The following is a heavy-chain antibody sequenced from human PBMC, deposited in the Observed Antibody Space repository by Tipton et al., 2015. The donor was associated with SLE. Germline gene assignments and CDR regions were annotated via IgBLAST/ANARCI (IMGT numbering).Heavy chain of an antibody. V-gene: IGHV4-59*01. CDR2: LDDSGHI. J-gene: IGHJ4*02. CDR3: AKGSGWYKD. D-gene: IGHD6-19*01. CDR1: GDSLSSSY. Sequence: TLSLTCIVSGDSLSSSYWSWIRQPPGKGLEWIGSLDDSGHIYYNPSLRSRVTMSIDTPKSQFLLKVSFMTAADTAVFFCAKGSGWYKDWGQGTLVTVSS.